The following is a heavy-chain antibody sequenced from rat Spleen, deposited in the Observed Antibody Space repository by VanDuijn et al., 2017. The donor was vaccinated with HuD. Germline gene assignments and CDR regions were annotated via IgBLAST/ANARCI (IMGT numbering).Heavy chain of an antibody. CDR1: GFTFSDFY. D-gene: IGHD4-4*01. V-gene: IGHV5-29*01. J-gene: IGHJ1*01. Sequence: EVQLVESDGGLVQPGRSLKLSCAASGFTFSDFYMAWVRQAPTKGLEWVATISYDGSKTYYRDFVKGRFTISRKNASNTLNLHMDSLRSEDKSVYYCTRRGYLSDWYFDFWGPGTMVTVSS. CDR3: TRRGYLSDWYFDF. CDR2: ISYDGSKT.